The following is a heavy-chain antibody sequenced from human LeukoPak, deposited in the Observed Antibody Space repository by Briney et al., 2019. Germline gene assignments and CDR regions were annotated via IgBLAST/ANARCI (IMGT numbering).Heavy chain of an antibody. CDR3: AKDREPDNRWNFDY. CDR1: GSTFSGYT. J-gene: IGHJ4*02. V-gene: IGHV3-23*01. CDR2: ILGSGSTS. D-gene: IGHD1-1*01. Sequence: GGSLRLSCAASGSTFSGYTMSWVRQAPGKGLEWVSSILGSGSTSYYADSVKGRFTISRDNSKNTLYLQMNSLRAEDTAVYYCAKDREPDNRWNFDYWGQGTLVTVSS.